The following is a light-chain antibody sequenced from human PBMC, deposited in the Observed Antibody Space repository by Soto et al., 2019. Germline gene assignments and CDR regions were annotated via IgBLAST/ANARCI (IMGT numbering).Light chain of an antibody. Sequence: QSALTQPRSVSGSPGQSVTISCTGTSSDVGGYNYVSWYQQHPGKAPKLLIYDVTKRPSGVPDRFSGSKSDNTASLTISGLQADDEATYYCCSYAATPTFVFGPGTKLTVL. CDR3: CSYAATPTFV. J-gene: IGLJ1*01. CDR2: DVT. CDR1: SSDVGGYNY. V-gene: IGLV2-11*01.